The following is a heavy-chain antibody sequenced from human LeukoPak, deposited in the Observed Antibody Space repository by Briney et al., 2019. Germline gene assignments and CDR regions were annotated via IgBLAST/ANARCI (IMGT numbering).Heavy chain of an antibody. CDR2: ISYDGGDQ. CDR1: GFTFGNYW. D-gene: IGHD2/OR15-2a*01. CDR3: ARDRGIALVGTDDAFDI. V-gene: IGHV3-30*03. J-gene: IGHJ3*02. Sequence: AGGSLRLSCAASGFTFGNYWMHWVRQSPGKGLEWVAVISYDGGDQYYADSVKGRFTVSRDNSKSTLYLQMDSLRADDTAVYFCARDRGIALVGTDDAFDIWGQGTMVTVSS.